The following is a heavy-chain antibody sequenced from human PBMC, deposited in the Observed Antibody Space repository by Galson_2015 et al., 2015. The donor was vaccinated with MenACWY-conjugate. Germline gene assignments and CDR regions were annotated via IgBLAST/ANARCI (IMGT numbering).Heavy chain of an antibody. V-gene: IGHV3-74*01. J-gene: IGHJ4*02. CDR1: GFTLSSNT. CDR2: INIDGITT. D-gene: IGHD6-6*01. Sequence: SLRLSCAASGFTLSSNTMNWVRQAPGKGLVWVSRINIDGITTAYADSVKGRFTISRDNAENTLYLQMNSLRAEDTAVYYCARQRSGGSSVFDYWGQGTLVTVSS. CDR3: ARQRSGGSSVFDY.